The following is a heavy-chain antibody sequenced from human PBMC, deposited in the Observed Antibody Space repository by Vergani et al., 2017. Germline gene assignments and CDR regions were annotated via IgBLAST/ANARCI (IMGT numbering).Heavy chain of an antibody. Sequence: QVHLVQSGAEVKKPWSSVKVSCQASGDRFSGYAFNWVRQSPGQGLEWMGGIIPIFGTTNYAQKFQGRVTITADESKSTAYMELGRLRSEDTAVYFCARAXVLDFGDYAHFNYWGQGTLVTVSS. CDR2: IIPIFGTT. CDR1: GDRFSGYA. CDR3: ARAXVLDFGDYAHFNY. D-gene: IGHD4-17*01. V-gene: IGHV1-69*12. J-gene: IGHJ4*02.